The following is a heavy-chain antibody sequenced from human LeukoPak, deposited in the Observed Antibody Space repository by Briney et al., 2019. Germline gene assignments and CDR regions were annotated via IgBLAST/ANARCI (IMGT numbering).Heavy chain of an antibody. Sequence: ASVRVSCKASGYTFTGYYMHWVRQAPGQGLEWMGWINPKSGGTNYAQKFQGRVTMTRDTSISTAYMELSRLRSDDTAVYYCARDYVHYDYVWGSYRLNYWGQGTLVIVSS. CDR3: ARDYVHYDYVWGSYRLNY. D-gene: IGHD3-16*02. CDR1: GYTFTGYY. CDR2: INPKSGGT. V-gene: IGHV1-2*02. J-gene: IGHJ4*02.